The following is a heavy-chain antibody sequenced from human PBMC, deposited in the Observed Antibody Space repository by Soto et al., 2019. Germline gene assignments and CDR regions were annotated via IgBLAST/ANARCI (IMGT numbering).Heavy chain of an antibody. CDR3: ARTYYYDSSGYYGGYNWFDP. V-gene: IGHV4-30-2*01. Sequence: SETLSLTCTVSGVSISSGGYYWSWIRQHPGKGLEWIGYIYHSGSTYYNPSLKSRVTISVDRSKNQFSLKLSSVTAADTAVYYCARTYYYDSSGYYGGYNWFDPWGQGTLVTVSS. CDR1: GVSISSGGYY. J-gene: IGHJ5*02. D-gene: IGHD3-22*01. CDR2: IYHSGST.